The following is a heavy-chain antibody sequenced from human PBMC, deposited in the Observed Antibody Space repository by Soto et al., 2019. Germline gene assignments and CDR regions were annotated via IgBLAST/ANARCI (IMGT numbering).Heavy chain of an antibody. CDR3: ARFVSSGWYEDAFDI. D-gene: IGHD6-19*01. V-gene: IGHV3-33*01. CDR1: GFTFSSYG. Sequence: GGSLRLSCAASGFTFSSYGMHWVRQAPGKGLEWVAVIWYDGSNKYFADSVKGQFTISRDNSKNKLYLQMISLRADDTAVYYCARFVSSGWYEDAFDIWGQGTMVTVSS. CDR2: IWYDGSNK. J-gene: IGHJ3*02.